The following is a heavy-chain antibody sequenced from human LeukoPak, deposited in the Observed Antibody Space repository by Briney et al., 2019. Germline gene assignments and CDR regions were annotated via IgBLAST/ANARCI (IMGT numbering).Heavy chain of an antibody. D-gene: IGHD4-17*01. CDR1: GDSISIDYY. Sequence: SETLSLTCTVSGDSISIDYYWNWIRQSPGKGLEWIGYIHSSGNTFYNPSLESRLNMSLDTSKNQFSLKLYSVTAADTAMFYCARLAYGDYYFDHWGQGTLVTVSS. CDR3: ARLAYGDYYFDH. CDR2: IHSSGNT. J-gene: IGHJ4*02. V-gene: IGHV4-30-4*01.